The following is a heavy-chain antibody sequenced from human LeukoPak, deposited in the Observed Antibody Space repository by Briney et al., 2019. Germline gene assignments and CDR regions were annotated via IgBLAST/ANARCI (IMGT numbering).Heavy chain of an antibody. CDR3: ARDRETWYFDF. V-gene: IGHV3-33*01. CDR1: AFTFSSFG. Sequence: GRSLRLSCAASAFTFSSFGMHWVRQAPGKGLEWAAVIWYDGSNKYYADSVEGRFTISRDNSKNTLYLQMNSLRAEDTAVYYCARDRETWYFDFWGQGTLVTVSS. J-gene: IGHJ4*02. CDR2: IWYDGSNK.